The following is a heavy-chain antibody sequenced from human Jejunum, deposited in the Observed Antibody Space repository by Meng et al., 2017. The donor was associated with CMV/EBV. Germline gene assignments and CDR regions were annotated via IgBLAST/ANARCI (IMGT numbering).Heavy chain of an antibody. CDR3: ARISKYSYGVYGMDV. J-gene: IGHJ6*02. Sequence: FTFTTYWMAWVSQAPGKGLEWVANINQDGHEKYYLDSVQGRFTVSRDNPKNSLYLDMNSLGAEDTAIYYCARISKYSYGVYGMDVWGQGTTVTVSS. CDR2: INQDGHEK. D-gene: IGHD5-18*01. CDR1: FTFTTYW. V-gene: IGHV3-7*01.